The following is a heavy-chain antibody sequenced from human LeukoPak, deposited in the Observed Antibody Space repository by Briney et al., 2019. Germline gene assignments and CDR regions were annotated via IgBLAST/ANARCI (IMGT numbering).Heavy chain of an antibody. CDR2: IHFSGST. J-gene: IGHJ4*02. D-gene: IGHD1-26*01. CDR1: GYSINSGNH. V-gene: IGHV4-38-2*01. CDR3: ASLGGYQNGNFEY. Sequence: SETLSLTCAVSGYSINSGNHWGWIRQPPEKGLEWIGSIHFSGSTNYNPSLKSRVTISTDTSKNHFSLKLSSVTAADTAVYYCASLGGYQNGNFEYWGRGALVTVPS.